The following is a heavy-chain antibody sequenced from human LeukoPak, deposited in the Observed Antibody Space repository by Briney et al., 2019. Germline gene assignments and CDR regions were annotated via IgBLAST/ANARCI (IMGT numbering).Heavy chain of an antibody. Sequence: SETLSLTCAVYGGSFSGYYWSWIRQPPGKGLEWIGEINHSGSTNYNPSLKSRVTISVDTSKNQFSLKLSSVTAADTAVYYCARAVAGSYYYYYYGMDVWGQGTTVTVSS. CDR1: GGSFSGYY. D-gene: IGHD6-19*01. CDR3: ARAVAGSYYYYYYGMDV. V-gene: IGHV4-34*01. J-gene: IGHJ6*02. CDR2: INHSGST.